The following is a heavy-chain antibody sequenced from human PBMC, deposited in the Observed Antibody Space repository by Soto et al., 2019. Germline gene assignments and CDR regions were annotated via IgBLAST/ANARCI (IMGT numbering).Heavy chain of an antibody. CDR3: AKVSGVGSGGSCYSGFDY. CDR1: GFTFSSYA. D-gene: IGHD2-15*01. CDR2: ISGSGGST. J-gene: IGHJ4*02. V-gene: IGHV3-23*01. Sequence: EVQLLESGGGLVQPGGSLRLSCAASGFTFSSYAMSWVRQAPGKGLEWVSAISGSGGSTYYADSVKGRFTISRDNSKKTLYLQMNSRRDEDTAVYYCAKVSGVGSGGSCYSGFDYWGQGTLVTVSS.